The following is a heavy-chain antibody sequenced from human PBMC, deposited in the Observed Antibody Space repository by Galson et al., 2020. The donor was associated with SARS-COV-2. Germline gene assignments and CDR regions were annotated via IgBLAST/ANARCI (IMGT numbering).Heavy chain of an antibody. J-gene: IGHJ2*01. V-gene: IGHV3-48*03. CDR3: ARDVGYDRPPPMAVVRGVTEERHFDL. CDR1: GFTFSGYK. Sequence: GGSLRLSCAASGFTFSGYKMNWVRQAPGKGPEWLAYIGISGGPIYYAESVKGRFTISRDDANNSLYLLMNTLRVEDTAVYYCARDVGYDRPPPMAVVRGVTEERHFDLWGRGTLVTVSS. D-gene: IGHD3-10*01. CDR2: IGISGGPI.